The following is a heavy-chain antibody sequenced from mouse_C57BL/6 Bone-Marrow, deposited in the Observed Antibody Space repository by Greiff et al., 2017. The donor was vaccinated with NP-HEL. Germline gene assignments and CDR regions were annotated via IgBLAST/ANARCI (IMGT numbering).Heavy chain of an antibody. CDR2: ISSGGDYI. D-gene: IGHD2-1*01. Sequence: EVMLVESGEGLVKPGGSLKLSCAASGFTFSSYAMYWVRQTPEKRLEWVAYISSGGDYIYSAATVKGRFTISIDTARIILYLHMSRLKSEDTAMYYCTRVGNYVGFDVWGTGTTVTVSA. J-gene: IGHJ1*03. CDR3: TRVGNYVGFDV. V-gene: IGHV5-9-1*02. CDR1: GFTFSSYA.